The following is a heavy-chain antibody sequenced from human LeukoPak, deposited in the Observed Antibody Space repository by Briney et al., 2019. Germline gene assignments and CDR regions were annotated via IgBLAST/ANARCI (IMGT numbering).Heavy chain of an antibody. CDR3: ARDGRIAARPGCWFDP. D-gene: IGHD6-6*01. V-gene: IGHV3-11*04. Sequence: GGSLRLSCAASGFTFSDYYMSWIRQAPGKGLEWVSYISSSGSTIYYADSVKGRFTISRDNAKNSLYLQMNSLRAEDTAVYYCARDGRIAARPGCWFDPWGQGTLVTVSS. CDR1: GFTFSDYY. J-gene: IGHJ5*02. CDR2: ISSSGSTI.